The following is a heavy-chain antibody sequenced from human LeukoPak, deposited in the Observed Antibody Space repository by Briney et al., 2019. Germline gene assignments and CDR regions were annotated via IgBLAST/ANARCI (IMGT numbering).Heavy chain of an antibody. CDR2: IYYSGST. CDR3: AGQNYSSAFYYFDY. J-gene: IGHJ4*02. Sequence: SETLSLTCTVSGGSISSSSYYWGWIRQPPGKGLEWIGSIYYSGSTYYNPSLKSRVTISVDTSNNQFSLKLSSVTAADTAVYYCAGQNYSSAFYYFDYWGQGTLVTVSS. V-gene: IGHV4-39*01. D-gene: IGHD6-19*01. CDR1: GGSISSSSYY.